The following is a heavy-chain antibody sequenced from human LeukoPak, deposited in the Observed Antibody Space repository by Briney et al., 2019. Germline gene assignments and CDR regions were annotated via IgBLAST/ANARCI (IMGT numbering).Heavy chain of an antibody. J-gene: IGHJ4*02. V-gene: IGHV3-74*01. Sequence: PGGSLRLSCAASGFTFSSYWMHWVRQAPGKGLMWVSRINSDGSSTSDADSVKGRFTISRDNAKNTLYLQMNSLRAEDTAVYYCARAINENYDSSGPLGYWGQGTLVTVSS. CDR1: GFTFSSYW. CDR2: INSDGSST. D-gene: IGHD3-22*01. CDR3: ARAINENYDSSGPLGY.